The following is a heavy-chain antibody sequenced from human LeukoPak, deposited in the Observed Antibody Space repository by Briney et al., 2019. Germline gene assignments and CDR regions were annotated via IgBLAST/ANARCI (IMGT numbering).Heavy chain of an antibody. CDR3: VPFQGGVVRQFDS. D-gene: IGHD2-15*01. CDR2: IYSDVRT. CDR1: GFTVSSSS. V-gene: IGHV3-66*02. J-gene: IGHJ4*02. Sequence: GGSLRLSCAASGFTVSSSSWSGVGQAPGKGLEWVSIIYSDVRTYYADSVKGRFSISRDDSENTLFLQMNSLRAEDTAVYYCVPFQGGVVRQFDSWGQGTLVTVSS.